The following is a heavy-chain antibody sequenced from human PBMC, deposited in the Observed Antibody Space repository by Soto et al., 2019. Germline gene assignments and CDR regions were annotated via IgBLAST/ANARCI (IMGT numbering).Heavy chain of an antibody. CDR1: GGTFSSYA. Sequence: QVQLVQSGAEVKKPGSSVKVSCKASGGTFSSYAISWVRQAPGQGLEWMGGIIAIFGTANYAQKFQGRVTITADEPTSTPYMELSSLRSEDTAVYYCARGNIGVATREIDWFDPWGQGTLATVSS. V-gene: IGHV1-69*01. J-gene: IGHJ5*02. D-gene: IGHD6-13*01. CDR2: IIAIFGTA. CDR3: ARGNIGVATREIDWFDP.